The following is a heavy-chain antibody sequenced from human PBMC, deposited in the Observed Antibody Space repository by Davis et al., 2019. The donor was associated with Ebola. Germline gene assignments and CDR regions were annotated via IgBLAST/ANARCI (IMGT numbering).Heavy chain of an antibody. CDR2: IYYSGSA. V-gene: IGHV4-59*12. J-gene: IGHJ4*02. CDR1: GGSISSYS. D-gene: IGHD6-19*01. CDR3: ARDSSGWYPYYLDY. Sequence: SETLSLTCTVSGGSISSYSWSWIRQPPGKGLEWIGYIYYSGSANYNPSLKSRVTISVDTSKNQFSLKLSSVTAADTAVYYCARDSSGWYPYYLDYWGQGTLVTVSS.